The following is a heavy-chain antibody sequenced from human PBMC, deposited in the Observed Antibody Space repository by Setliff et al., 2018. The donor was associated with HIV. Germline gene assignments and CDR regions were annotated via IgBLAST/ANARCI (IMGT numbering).Heavy chain of an antibody. V-gene: IGHV5-51*01. D-gene: IGHD3-10*01. CDR1: GYTFTHYW. CDR2: VYPGDSDS. J-gene: IGHJ5*02. CDR3: VRLNRGSTWSIASDRGFLDP. Sequence: GESLKISCKASGYTFTHYWIGWVRQMPGKGLEWMGFVYPGDSDSRYSPSLQGQVTISADTSLKTAHLQWSSLKASDTATNFCVRLNRGSTWSIASDRGFLDPWGQGTLVTVS.